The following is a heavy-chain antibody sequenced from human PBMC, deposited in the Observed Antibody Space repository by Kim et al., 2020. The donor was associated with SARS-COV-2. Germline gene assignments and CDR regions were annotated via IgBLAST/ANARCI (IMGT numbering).Heavy chain of an antibody. CDR2: ISGSGGST. V-gene: IGHV3-23*01. D-gene: IGHD6-13*01. CDR3: AKEECIEAAGEPIDY. Sequence: GGSLRLSCAASGFTFSSYAMSWVRQAPGKGLEWVSVISGSGGSTYYADSVKGRLTISRDNSKNTVYLQMNSLRAEDTAVYYCAKEECIEAAGEPIDYWGQGTLVTVSS. CDR1: GFTFSSYA. J-gene: IGHJ4*02.